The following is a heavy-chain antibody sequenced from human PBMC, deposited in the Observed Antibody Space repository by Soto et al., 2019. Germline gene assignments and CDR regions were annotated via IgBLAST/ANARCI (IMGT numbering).Heavy chain of an antibody. CDR3: AKALVPALTAKFGY. CDR2: VTASGGGT. CDR1: GVIFNNYA. J-gene: IGHJ4*02. V-gene: IGHV3-23*01. D-gene: IGHD5-18*01. Sequence: GGSLRLSCAASGVIFNNYAMTWVRQAPGKGLEWVSTVTASGGGTFYANSVKGRFTISRDNSRNTLHLQMSSLRVEDTALYYCAKALVPALTAKFGYWGQGTLVTVSS.